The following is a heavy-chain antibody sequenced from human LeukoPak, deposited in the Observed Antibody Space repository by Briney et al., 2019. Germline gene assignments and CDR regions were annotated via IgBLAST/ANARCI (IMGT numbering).Heavy chain of an antibody. V-gene: IGHV4-59*01. J-gene: IGHJ3*02. CDR3: ARKNDFDI. CDR2: IYYSGST. D-gene: IGHD2/OR15-2a*01. Sequence: SETLTLTCTVSGGSISSDHWNWIRQPPGKGLEWIGCIYYSGSTYYNPSFKSRVTISVDMSKSQFSLRLTSVTAADTAVYYCARKNDFDIWGQGTLVTVSS. CDR1: GGSISSDH.